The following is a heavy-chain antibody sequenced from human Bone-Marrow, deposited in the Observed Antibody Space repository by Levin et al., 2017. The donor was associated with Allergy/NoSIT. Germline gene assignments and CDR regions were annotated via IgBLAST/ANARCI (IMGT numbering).Heavy chain of an antibody. CDR2: MNPNSGST. CDR1: GYTFTSSD. J-gene: IGHJ4*02. D-gene: IGHD3-3*01. CDR3: ARGYDFWSGRSANDH. V-gene: IGHV1-8*02. Sequence: GASVKVSCKASGYTFTSSDVNWVRQTTGQGLEWMGRMNPNSGSTDYAQKFQGRVTMTRDTSITTAYMELSGLISDDTAIYYCARGYDFWSGRSANDHWGQGTLVTVSS.